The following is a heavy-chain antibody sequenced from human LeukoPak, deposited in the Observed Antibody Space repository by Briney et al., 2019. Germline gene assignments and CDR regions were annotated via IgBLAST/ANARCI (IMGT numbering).Heavy chain of an antibody. Sequence: GGSLRLSCAASGFTFSSYSMNWVRQAPGKGLEWVSSISSSSSYIYYADSVKGRFTISRDNAKNSLYLQMNSLRAEDTAVYYCARDEDDYVWGSYRFLPADFDYWGQGTLVTVSS. J-gene: IGHJ4*02. CDR3: ARDEDDYVWGSYRFLPADFDY. CDR2: ISSSSSYI. CDR1: GFTFSSYS. V-gene: IGHV3-21*01. D-gene: IGHD3-16*02.